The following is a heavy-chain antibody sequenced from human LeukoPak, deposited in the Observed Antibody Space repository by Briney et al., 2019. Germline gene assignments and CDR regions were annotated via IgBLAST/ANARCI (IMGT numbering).Heavy chain of an antibody. D-gene: IGHD3-22*01. J-gene: IGHJ4*02. CDR3: ARQEGLGSGYYL. CDR1: GYSISSGYY. Sequence: SETLSLTCAVSGYSISSGYYWGWIRQPPGKGLEWIGSIYHSGSTYYNPSLKGRVTISVDTSKNQFSLKLSSVTAADTAVYYCARQEGLGSGYYLWGQGTLVTVSS. CDR2: IYHSGST. V-gene: IGHV4-38-2*01.